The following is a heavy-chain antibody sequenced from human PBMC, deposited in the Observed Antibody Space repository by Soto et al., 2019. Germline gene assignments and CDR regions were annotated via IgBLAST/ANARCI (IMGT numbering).Heavy chain of an antibody. CDR2: IYYSGST. Sequence: SETLSLTCTVSGGSISSGGYYWSWIRQHPGKGLEWIGYIYYSGSTYYNPSLKGRVTISVDTSKNQFSLKLSSVTAADTAVYYCARVSGNSPTPFDYWGRGATVTVSS. J-gene: IGHJ4*02. CDR3: ARVSGNSPTPFDY. V-gene: IGHV4-31*03. CDR1: GGSISSGGYY. D-gene: IGHD1-7*01.